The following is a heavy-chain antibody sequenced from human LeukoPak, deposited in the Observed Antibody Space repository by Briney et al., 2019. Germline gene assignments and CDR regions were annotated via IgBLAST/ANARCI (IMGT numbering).Heavy chain of an antibody. J-gene: IGHJ4*02. CDR2: ISWNSGSV. Sequence: GGSLRLSCSASGFTFDNYAMHWVRQAPGKGLEWVSGISWNSGSVGYADSVKGRFMISRDNAKNSLYLQMNSLRPEGTAFYYCAKSIRGATGYYFDYWGQGSLVIVSS. CDR3: AKSIRGATGYYFDY. V-gene: IGHV3-9*01. D-gene: IGHD3-10*01. CDR1: GFTFDNYA.